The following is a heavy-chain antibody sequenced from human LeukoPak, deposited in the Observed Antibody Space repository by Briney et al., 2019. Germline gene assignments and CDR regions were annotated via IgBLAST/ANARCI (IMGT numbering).Heavy chain of an antibody. CDR2: IIPIFGTA. V-gene: IGHV1-69*05. J-gene: IGHJ3*02. CDR1: GGIFISYA. CDR3: ARDPSGDYFQIREGAFDI. D-gene: IGHD4-17*01. Sequence: GASVKVSCKASGGIFISYAISWVRQAPGQGLEWMGGIIPIFGTANYAQKFQGRVTITTDESTSTAYMELSSLRSEDTAVYYCARDPSGDYFQIREGAFDIWGQGTMVTVSS.